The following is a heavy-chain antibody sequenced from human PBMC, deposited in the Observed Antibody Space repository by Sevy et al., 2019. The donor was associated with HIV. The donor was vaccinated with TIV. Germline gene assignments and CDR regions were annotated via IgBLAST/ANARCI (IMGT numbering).Heavy chain of an antibody. J-gene: IGHJ3*02. D-gene: IGHD4-17*01. V-gene: IGHV5-51*01. Sequence: GESLKISCKGSGYSFTAYWIDWVRQVPGKGLEWMGTIYPGDSETRYSPSVQGQVTISADTSRTTAYLQWSGLKASDTAVYYCAGPTGLKVGIDFGTLDIWGQGTMVTVSS. CDR3: AGPTGLKVGIDFGTLDI. CDR2: IYPGDSET. CDR1: GYSFTAYW.